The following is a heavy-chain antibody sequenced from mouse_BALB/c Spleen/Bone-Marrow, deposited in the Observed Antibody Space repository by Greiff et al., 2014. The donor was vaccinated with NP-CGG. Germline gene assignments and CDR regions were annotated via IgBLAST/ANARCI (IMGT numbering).Heavy chain of an antibody. CDR2: INPGSGDI. J-gene: IGHJ4*01. D-gene: IGHD1-1*01. Sequence: VQLQQSGAELVRPGTSVKVSCKASGYAFSNYLIEWVKQRPGQGLEWIGVINPGSGDINYNEKFKGTAALTADKSSSTAYMQLSSLTSDDSAVYFCARFIATAYAMDYWGQGTSVTVSS. CDR3: ARFIATAYAMDY. V-gene: IGHV1-54*01. CDR1: GYAFSNYL.